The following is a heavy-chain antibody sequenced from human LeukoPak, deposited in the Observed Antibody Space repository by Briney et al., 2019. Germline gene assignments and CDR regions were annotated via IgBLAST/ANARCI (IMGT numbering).Heavy chain of an antibody. D-gene: IGHD2-2*02. CDR2: ISGSGGST. J-gene: IGHJ3*02. Sequence: GSLRLSCAASGFTSSSYAMSWVRQAPGKGLEWVSAISGSGGSTYYADSVKGRFTISRDNSKNTLYLQMNSLRAEDTAVYYCAKDLYCSSTSCYTPDAFDIWGQGTMVTVSS. CDR3: AKDLYCSSTSCYTPDAFDI. V-gene: IGHV3-23*01. CDR1: GFTSSSYA.